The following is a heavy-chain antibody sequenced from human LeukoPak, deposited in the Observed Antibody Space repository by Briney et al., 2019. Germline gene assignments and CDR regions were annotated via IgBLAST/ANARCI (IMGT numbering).Heavy chain of an antibody. CDR1: GGSISSYY. J-gene: IGHJ4*02. CDR2: IYTSGST. Sequence: SETLSLTCTVSGGSISSYYWSWIRQPAGKGLEWIGRIYTSGSTNYNPSLKSRVTMSVDTSKNQFSLKLSSVTAADTAVYYCARGKGSSQRGVFDYWGQGTLVTVSS. CDR3: ARGKGSSQRGVFDY. V-gene: IGHV4-4*07. D-gene: IGHD6-25*01.